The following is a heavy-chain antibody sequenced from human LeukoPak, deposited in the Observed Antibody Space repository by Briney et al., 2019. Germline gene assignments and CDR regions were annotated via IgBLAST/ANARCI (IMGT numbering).Heavy chain of an antibody. CDR3: ARGSRIDPAGFYGDHGDW. V-gene: IGHV1-18*01. CDR2: ISAYNGNT. J-gene: IGHJ4*02. D-gene: IGHD4-17*01. CDR1: GYTFTSYG. Sequence: ASVKVSCKASGYTFTSYGISWVRQAPGQGLEWMGWISAYNGNTNYAQKLQSRATITTDTSTSTAYVELRSLRSDDTAVYYCARGSRIDPAGFYGDHGDWWGQGTLVTVSS.